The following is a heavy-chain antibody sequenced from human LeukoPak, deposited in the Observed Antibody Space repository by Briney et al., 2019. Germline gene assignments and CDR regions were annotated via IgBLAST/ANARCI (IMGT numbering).Heavy chain of an antibody. CDR1: GGSISSYY. Sequence: PSETLSLTCTVSGGSISSYYWSWVRQPPGKGLEWIGFVYYTGSTNYSPSLKSRVTISVDTSKNQFSLKLSSVTAADTAVYYCAENKVRGVNYFDYWGQGTLVTVSS. CDR3: AENKVRGVNYFDY. CDR2: VYYTGST. D-gene: IGHD3-10*01. V-gene: IGHV4-59*12. J-gene: IGHJ4*02.